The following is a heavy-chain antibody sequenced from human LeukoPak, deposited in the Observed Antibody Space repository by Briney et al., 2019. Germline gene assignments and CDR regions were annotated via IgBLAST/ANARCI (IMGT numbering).Heavy chain of an antibody. J-gene: IGHJ4*02. Sequence: PGRSLRLSCAASGFTFSSYAMHWVRQAPGKGLEWIGSIYYSGSTYYNPSLKSRVTISVDTSKNQFSLKLSSVTAADTAVYYCARALEYSSGWYYFDYWGQGTLVTVSS. CDR2: IYYSGST. CDR3: ARALEYSSGWYYFDY. D-gene: IGHD6-19*01. CDR1: GFTFSSYA. V-gene: IGHV4-39*07.